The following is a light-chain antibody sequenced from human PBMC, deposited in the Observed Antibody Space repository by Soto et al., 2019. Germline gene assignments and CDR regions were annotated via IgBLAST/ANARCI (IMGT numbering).Light chain of an antibody. V-gene: IGLV2-14*03. J-gene: IGLJ3*02. CDR3: GSYTGDKTWV. CDR1: NTDVGHDEF. Sequence: QSALTQPASVSGSPGQSITITCNGSNTDVGHDEFVSWYQQHPGKAPKLIIYDVSRRPSGVSDRFSGSKSGNTASLTISGLQAEDDADYYCGSYTGDKTWVFGGGTKLTVL. CDR2: DVS.